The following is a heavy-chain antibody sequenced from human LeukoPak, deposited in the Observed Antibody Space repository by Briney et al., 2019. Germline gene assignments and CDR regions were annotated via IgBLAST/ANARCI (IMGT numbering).Heavy chain of an antibody. CDR3: AKASWVSSTDAVR. Sequence: PRRSLTLSLSPSGLIFSSFAMSWVRQGPARGLEWVSSIRGNGETFYADSVKARFTLSSDSSRNTVYFQLNNLRVEDTSIYYCAKASWVSSTDAVRWGQGTLVTVSS. D-gene: IGHD3-16*01. CDR2: IRGNGET. J-gene: IGHJ4*02. V-gene: IGHV3-23*01. CDR1: GLIFSSFA.